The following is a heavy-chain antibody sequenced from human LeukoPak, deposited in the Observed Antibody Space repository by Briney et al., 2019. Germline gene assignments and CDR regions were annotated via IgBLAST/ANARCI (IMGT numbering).Heavy chain of an antibody. D-gene: IGHD1-26*01. CDR3: AKPTRGSGSFLIDF. CDR2: IWNDGSDK. V-gene: IGHV3-33*06. J-gene: IGHJ4*02. Sequence: PGGSLRLXCAASGFTFSSYGMHWARLAPGKGLEWVAVIWNDGSDKYYADSVKGRFTISRDNSKNTLYLQMNSLRAEDTAVYYCAKPTRGSGSFLIDFWGQGTLVTVSS. CDR1: GFTFSSYG.